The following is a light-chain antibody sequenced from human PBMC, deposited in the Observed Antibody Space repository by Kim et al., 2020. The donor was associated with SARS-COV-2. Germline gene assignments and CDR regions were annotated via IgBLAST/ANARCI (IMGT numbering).Light chain of an antibody. CDR3: ATRDDSLNGPV. V-gene: IGLV1-44*01. CDR2: SNN. Sequence: GQRVTISCSGSTSNIGSNTVNWYQQLPGTAPKLLIYSNNLRPSGVPDRFSGSKSGTSASLAISGLQSEDEADYYCATRDDSLNGPVFGGGTKLTVL. J-gene: IGLJ3*02. CDR1: TSNIGSNT.